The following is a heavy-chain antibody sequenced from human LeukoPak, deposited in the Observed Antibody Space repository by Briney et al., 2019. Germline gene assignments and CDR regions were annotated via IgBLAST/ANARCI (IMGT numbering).Heavy chain of an antibody. V-gene: IGHV3-7*01. CDR3: VRESRPGGAMGLYHNLDY. D-gene: IGHD1-1*01. J-gene: IGHJ4*02. CDR2: IKEDGTEK. CDR1: GFTFSNYD. Sequence: GGSLRLSCAASGFTFSNYDMHWVRQAPGKGLEWVANIKEDGTEKNLVDSVEGRFTISRDNTKNLLFLEMNNLRGDDTAIYYCVRESRPGGAMGLYHNLDYWGQGTLVAVSS.